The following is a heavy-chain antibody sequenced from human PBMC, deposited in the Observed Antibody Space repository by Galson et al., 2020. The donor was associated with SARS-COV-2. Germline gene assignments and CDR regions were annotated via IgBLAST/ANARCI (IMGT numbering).Heavy chain of an antibody. D-gene: IGHD3-10*01. V-gene: IGHV3-33*01. CDR2: IWYDGSNK. J-gene: IGHJ4*02. Sequence: QLGESLKISCAASGFTFSSYGMHWVRQAPGKGLEWVAVIWYDGSNKYYADSVKGRFTISRDNSKNTLYLQMNSLRAEDTAVYYCARDLAFGDTTDYWGQGTLVTVSS. CDR1: GFTFSSYG. CDR3: ARDLAFGDTTDY.